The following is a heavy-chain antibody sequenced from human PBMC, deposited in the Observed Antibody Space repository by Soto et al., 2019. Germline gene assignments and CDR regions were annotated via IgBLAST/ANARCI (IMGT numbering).Heavy chain of an antibody. V-gene: IGHV3-30*18. D-gene: IGHD6-13*01. CDR3: AKDQVKYSSSWYDY. Sequence: ESGGGVVQPGRSLRLSCAASGFTFSIYGMHWVRQAPGKGLEWVAVISYDGSNKYYADSVKGRFTISRDNSKNTLYLQMNSLRAEDTAVYYCAKDQVKYSSSWYDYWGQGTLVTVSS. CDR2: ISYDGSNK. CDR1: GFTFSIYG. J-gene: IGHJ4*02.